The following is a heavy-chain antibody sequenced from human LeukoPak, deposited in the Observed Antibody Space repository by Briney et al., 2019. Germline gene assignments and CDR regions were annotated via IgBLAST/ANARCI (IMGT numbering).Heavy chain of an antibody. J-gene: IGHJ4*02. Sequence: SETLSLTCAVYGGSFSSYYWGWIRQPPGKGLEWIGSIYYSGSTYYNPSLKSRVTISVDTSKNQFSLKLSSVTAADTAVYYCARHSSGWYYFDYWGQGTLVTVSS. V-gene: IGHV4-39*01. CDR3: ARHSSGWYYFDY. CDR2: IYYSGST. D-gene: IGHD6-19*01. CDR1: GGSFSSYY.